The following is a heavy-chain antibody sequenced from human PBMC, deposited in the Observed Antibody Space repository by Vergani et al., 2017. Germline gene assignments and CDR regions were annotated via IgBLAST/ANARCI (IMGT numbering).Heavy chain of an antibody. CDR2: INHSGST. V-gene: IGHV4-34*01. CDR1: GGSFSGYY. D-gene: IGHD3-3*01. J-gene: IGHJ4*02. Sequence: QVQLQQWGAGLLKPSETLSLTCAVYGGSFSGYYWSWIRQPPGKGLEWIGEINHSGSTNNNPSLKSRVTISVDTSKNQFSLKLSSVTAADTAVYYRASSGEARTYCDFWRGYYLLDYWGQGTLVTVSS. CDR3: ASSGEARTYCDFWRGYYLLDY.